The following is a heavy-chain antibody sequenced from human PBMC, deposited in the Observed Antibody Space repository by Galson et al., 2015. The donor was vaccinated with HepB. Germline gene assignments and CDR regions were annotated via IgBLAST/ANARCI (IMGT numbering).Heavy chain of an antibody. Sequence: SLRLSCAASGFTFSSYGMHWVRQAPGKGLEWVAVISYDGSNKYYADSVKGRFTISRDNAKNSLYLQMNSLRAEDTALYYCAKGVTYYYDSSGYPNAFDIWGQGTMVTVSS. CDR2: ISYDGSNK. V-gene: IGHV3-30*18. CDR3: AKGVTYYYDSSGYPNAFDI. J-gene: IGHJ3*02. D-gene: IGHD3-22*01. CDR1: GFTFSSYG.